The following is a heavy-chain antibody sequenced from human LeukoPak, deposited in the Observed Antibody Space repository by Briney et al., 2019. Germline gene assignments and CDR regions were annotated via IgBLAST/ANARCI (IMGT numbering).Heavy chain of an antibody. CDR1: GGSISSYY. D-gene: IGHD3-10*01. CDR2: IYYSGST. V-gene: IGHV4-59*01. CDR3: ARAGGMVRGVRGAFDI. J-gene: IGHJ3*02. Sequence: PETLSLTCTVSGGSISSYYWSWIRQPPGKGLEWIGYIYYSGSTNYNPSLKSRVTISVDTSKNQFSLKLSSVTAADTAVYYCARAGGMVRGVRGAFDIWGQGTMVTVSS.